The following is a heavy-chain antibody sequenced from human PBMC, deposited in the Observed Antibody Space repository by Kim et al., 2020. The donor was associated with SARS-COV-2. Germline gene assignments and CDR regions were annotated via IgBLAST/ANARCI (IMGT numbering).Heavy chain of an antibody. Sequence: ASVKVSCKASGYTFTSYGISWVRQAPGQGLEWMGWISAYNGNTNYAQKLQGRVTMTTDTSTSTAYMELRSLRSDDTAVYYCARESTIGDYGSTYGMDVWGQGTTVTVSS. J-gene: IGHJ6*02. CDR1: GYTFTSYG. CDR3: ARESTIGDYGSTYGMDV. V-gene: IGHV1-18*01. CDR2: ISAYNGNT. D-gene: IGHD3-10*01.